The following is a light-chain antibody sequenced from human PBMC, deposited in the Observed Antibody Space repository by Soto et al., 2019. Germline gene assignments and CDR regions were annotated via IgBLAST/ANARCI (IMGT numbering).Light chain of an antibody. CDR1: SSNIGSNY. CDR3: AAWDDILSGPV. Sequence: QSVLTQPPSASGTPGQRATISCSGSSSNIGSNYVFWYQQLPGTAPKLLIYNNNQRPSGVPDRFSGSKSGTSASLAISGLRSDDESDYYCAAWDDILSGPVFGGGTKLTVL. V-gene: IGLV1-47*01. CDR2: NNN. J-gene: IGLJ3*02.